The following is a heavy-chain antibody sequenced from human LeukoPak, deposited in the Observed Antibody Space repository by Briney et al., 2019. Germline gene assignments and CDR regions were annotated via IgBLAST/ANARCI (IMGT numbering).Heavy chain of an antibody. CDR1: GFTFSSYA. CDR3: ARLRLGELSNY. Sequence: GGSLRLSWAASGFTFSSYAMSWVRQAPGKGLEWVSAISGSGGSTYYADSVKGRFTISRDNSKNTLYLQMNSLRAEDTAVYYCARLRLGELSNYWGQGTLVTVSS. V-gene: IGHV3-23*01. CDR2: ISGSGGST. J-gene: IGHJ4*02. D-gene: IGHD3-16*02.